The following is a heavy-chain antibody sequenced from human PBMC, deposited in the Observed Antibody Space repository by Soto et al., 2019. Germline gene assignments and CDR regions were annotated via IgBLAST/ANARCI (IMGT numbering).Heavy chain of an antibody. CDR2: IYPGDSDT. V-gene: IGHV5-51*01. D-gene: IGHD2-15*01. CDR3: ARGRCCSGGSCYLDAFDI. Sequence: PGESLKISCKGSGYSFTSYWIGWVRQMPGKGLEWMGIIYPGDSDTRYSPSFQGQVTISADKSISTAYLQWSSLKASDTAVYYCARGRCCSGGSCYLDAFDIWGQGTMVTVSS. CDR1: GYSFTSYW. J-gene: IGHJ3*02.